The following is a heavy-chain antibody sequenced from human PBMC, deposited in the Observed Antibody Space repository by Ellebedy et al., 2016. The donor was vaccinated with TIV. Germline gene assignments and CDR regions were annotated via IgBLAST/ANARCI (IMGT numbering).Heavy chain of an antibody. Sequence: MPSETLSLTCNVYGGSISSYYWSWIRQPPGKGMEWIGYIYDSGSINYNPSLKSRVTISVDTSKNQFYLKLSSVTAADTAVYYCARHNSGYVNYWGQGTLVTVSS. CDR2: IYDSGSI. J-gene: IGHJ4*02. V-gene: IGHV4-59*08. CDR3: ARHNSGYVNY. CDR1: GGSISSYY. D-gene: IGHD2/OR15-2a*01.